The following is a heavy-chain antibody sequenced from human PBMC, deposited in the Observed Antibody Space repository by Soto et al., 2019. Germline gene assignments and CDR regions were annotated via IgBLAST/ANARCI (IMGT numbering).Heavy chain of an antibody. V-gene: IGHV3-33*01. J-gene: IGHJ4*02. D-gene: IGHD1-26*01. CDR3: ARDAWEVDY. CDR2: IWYDGSNK. CDR1: GFTFSSYG. Sequence: QVQLVESGGGVVQPGRSLRLSCAASGFTFSSYGMHWVRQAPGKGLEWVAVIWYDGSNKYYADSVKGRFTISRDNSKNTLYLQMNSLRVEDTAVYYCARDAWEVDYWGQGTLVTVSS.